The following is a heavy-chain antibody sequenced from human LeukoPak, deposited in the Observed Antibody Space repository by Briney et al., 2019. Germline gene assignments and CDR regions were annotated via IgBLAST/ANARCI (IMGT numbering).Heavy chain of an antibody. CDR2: INPSGGST. CDR1: GYTFTSYY. CDR3: ARAAPQGGYHYYMDV. J-gene: IGHJ6*03. Sequence: ASVTVSCKASGYTFTSYYMHWVRQAPGQELEWMGIINPSGGSTSYAQKFRGRVTMTRDMSTSTVYMELSSLRSEDTAVYYCARAAPQGGYHYYMDVWGKGTTVTVSS. V-gene: IGHV1-46*01. D-gene: IGHD3-22*01.